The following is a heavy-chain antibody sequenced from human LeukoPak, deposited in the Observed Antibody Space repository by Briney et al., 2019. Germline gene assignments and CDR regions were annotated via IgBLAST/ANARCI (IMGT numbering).Heavy chain of an antibody. V-gene: IGHV1-69*05. Sequence: SVKVSCKASGGTFSSYAISWVRQAPGQGLEWMGRIIPIFGTANYAQKFQGRVTITTDGSTSTAYMELSSLRSEDTAVYYCARGVRGPXSSSWYYFDYWGQGTLVTVSS. J-gene: IGHJ4*02. CDR2: IIPIFGTA. CDR1: GGTFSSYA. D-gene: IGHD6-13*01. CDR3: ARGVRGPXSSSWYYFDY.